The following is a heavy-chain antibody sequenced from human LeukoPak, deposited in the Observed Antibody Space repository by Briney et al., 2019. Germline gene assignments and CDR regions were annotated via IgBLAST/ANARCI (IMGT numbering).Heavy chain of an antibody. CDR2: IWYDGGNK. CDR1: GFTFSNYG. J-gene: IGHJ4*02. CDR3: ARPKGAVAGTFPFDY. Sequence: PGTSLRLSCAASGFTFSNYGMHWVRRAPGKGLEWVALIWYDGGNKYYADSVKGRFTISRDNSKNTLYLQMNSLRAEDTAVYYCARPKGAVAGTFPFDYWGQGTLVTVSS. D-gene: IGHD6-19*01. V-gene: IGHV3-33*01.